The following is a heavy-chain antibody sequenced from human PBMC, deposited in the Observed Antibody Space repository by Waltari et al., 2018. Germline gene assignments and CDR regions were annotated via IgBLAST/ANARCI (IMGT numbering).Heavy chain of an antibody. CDR2: INHTGST. D-gene: IGHD2-21*02. CDR3: ARHPRVVTAYYYYYMDV. Sequence: QVQLQQWGAGLLKPSETLSLTCAVYGGSFSGYYWSWIRQPPGKGLEWIGEINHTGSTNYNPALKSRVTVSVDTSKTQFSLKLTSVTAAYTAVYYCARHPRVVTAYYYYYMDVWGKATTVTISS. V-gene: IGHV4-34*01. J-gene: IGHJ6*03. CDR1: GGSFSGYY.